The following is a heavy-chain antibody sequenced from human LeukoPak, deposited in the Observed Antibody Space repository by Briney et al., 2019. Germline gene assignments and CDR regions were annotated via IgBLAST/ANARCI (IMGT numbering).Heavy chain of an antibody. CDR2: VSPCNGNT. CDR3: ARDQRGYGDSSGASKWIDP. D-gene: IGHD4-17*01. CDR1: GDTFASYG. Sequence: APVNVSCKASGDTFASYGINWVQQAPGQGLEWMGFVSPCNGNTKYAEKIQRRVTITTDTSTSTAYMELRSLSSDDTAVYYCARDQRGYGDSSGASKWIDPWGQGTLVTVSS. V-gene: IGHV1-18*01. J-gene: IGHJ5*02.